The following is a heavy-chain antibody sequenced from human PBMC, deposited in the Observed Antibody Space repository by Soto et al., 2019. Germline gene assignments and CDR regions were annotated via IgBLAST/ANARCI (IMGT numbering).Heavy chain of an antibody. J-gene: IGHJ6*02. Sequence: PGGSLRLSCAASGFTFSSYAMSWVRQAPGKGLEWVSAISGSGGSTYYADSVKGRFTISRDNSKNTLYLQMNSLRAEDTAVYYCAKGLIAVSRSYYYYGMDVGGQGTTVTVSS. CDR3: AKGLIAVSRSYYYYGMDV. D-gene: IGHD6-19*01. V-gene: IGHV3-23*01. CDR1: GFTFSSYA. CDR2: ISGSGGST.